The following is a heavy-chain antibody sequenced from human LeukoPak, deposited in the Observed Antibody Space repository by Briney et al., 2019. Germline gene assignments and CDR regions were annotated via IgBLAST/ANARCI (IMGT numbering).Heavy chain of an antibody. J-gene: IGHJ5*02. CDR3: ARDVWIQLWRSCWFDP. D-gene: IGHD5-18*01. CDR2: INHSGST. CDR1: GGSFSGYY. Sequence: SETLSLTCAVYGGSFSGYYWSWIRQPPGKGLEWIGEINHSGSTNYNPSLKSRVTISVDTSKNQFSLKLSSVTAADTAVYYCARDVWIQLWRSCWFDPGGQGTLVTVSS. V-gene: IGHV4-34*01.